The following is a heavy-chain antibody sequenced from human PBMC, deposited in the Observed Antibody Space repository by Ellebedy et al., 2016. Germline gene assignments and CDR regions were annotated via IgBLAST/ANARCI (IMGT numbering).Heavy chain of an antibody. D-gene: IGHD3-3*01. V-gene: IGHV4-34*01. Sequence: SETLSLTXAVYGGSFSGYYWSWIRQPPGKGLEWIGEINHSGSTNYNPSLKSRVTISVDTSKNQFSLKLSSVTAADTAVYYCARAPYDFWRSAFDIWGQGTMVTVSS. CDR3: ARAPYDFWRSAFDI. CDR1: GGSFSGYY. J-gene: IGHJ3*02. CDR2: INHSGST.